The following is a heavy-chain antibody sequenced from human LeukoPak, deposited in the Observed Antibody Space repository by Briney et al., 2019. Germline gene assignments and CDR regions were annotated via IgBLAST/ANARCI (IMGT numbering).Heavy chain of an antibody. Sequence: SETLSLTCTVSGGSISSSSYYWGWIRQPPGKGLEWIGSIYYSGSTYYNPSLKSRVTISVDTSKNQFPLKLSSVTAADTAVYYCASRADCSSTSCPYYYYYYGMDVWGQGTTVTVSS. CDR3: ASRADCSSTSCPYYYYYYGMDV. CDR2: IYYSGST. CDR1: GGSISSSSYY. V-gene: IGHV4-39*01. D-gene: IGHD2-2*01. J-gene: IGHJ6*02.